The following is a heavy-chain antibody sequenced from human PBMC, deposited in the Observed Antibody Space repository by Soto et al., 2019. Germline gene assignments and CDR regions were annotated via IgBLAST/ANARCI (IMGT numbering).Heavy chain of an antibody. Sequence: QVQLVQSGAEVKKPGSSVKVSCKASGGSFSTYAISWLRQAPGQGLACMGGFIPLFGKPNYAQRFQGRVTMTADESTSTGYMELSRLRSEDTAVDDCAIDREDYGSGNYYNRIDFWGPGTLVTVST. CDR1: GGSFSTYA. V-gene: IGHV1-69*01. CDR2: FIPLFGKP. J-gene: IGHJ4*02. D-gene: IGHD3-10*01. CDR3: AIDREDYGSGNYYNRIDF.